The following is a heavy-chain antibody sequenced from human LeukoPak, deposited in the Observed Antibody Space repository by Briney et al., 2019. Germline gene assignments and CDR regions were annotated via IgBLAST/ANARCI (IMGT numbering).Heavy chain of an antibody. J-gene: IGHJ3*02. V-gene: IGHV4-34*01. CDR1: GGSFSGYY. Sequence: SETLSLTCAVYGGSFSGYYWSWLRQPPGKGLEWIGEINHSGSTNYNPSLKSRVTISVDTSKNQFSLKLSSVTAADTAVYYCARATFQVAFDIWGQGTMVTVSS. CDR3: ARATFQVAFDI. CDR2: INHSGST. D-gene: IGHD2/OR15-2a*01.